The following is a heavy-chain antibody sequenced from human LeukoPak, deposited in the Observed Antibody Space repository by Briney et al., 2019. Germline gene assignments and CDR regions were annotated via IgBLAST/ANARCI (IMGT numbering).Heavy chain of an antibody. V-gene: IGHV1-18*04. CDR3: AREKRGYSYGYLDY. J-gene: IGHJ4*02. CDR1: GYTFTSYG. D-gene: IGHD5-18*01. CDR2: ISAYNGNT. Sequence: PSVKVSCKASGYTFTSYGISWVRQAPGQGLEWMGWISAYNGNTNYAQKLQGRVTMTTDTSTSTAYMELRSLRSDDTAVYYCAREKRGYSYGYLDYWGQGTLVTVSS.